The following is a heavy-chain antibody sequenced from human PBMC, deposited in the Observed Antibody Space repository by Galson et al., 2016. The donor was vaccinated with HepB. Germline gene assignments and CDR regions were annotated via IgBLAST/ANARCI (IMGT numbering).Heavy chain of an antibody. Sequence: SVKVSCKASGYTFSSYDISWVRQAPGQGLEWMGWISVYNGNTSYAQKFQGRVTMTTDTSTSTAYMELRSLRSDDTAVYYCARDRFVLVVAATLPDYWGQGTLVTVSS. CDR2: ISVYNGNT. D-gene: IGHD2-15*01. CDR3: ARDRFVLVVAATLPDY. V-gene: IGHV1-18*01. J-gene: IGHJ4*02. CDR1: GYTFSSYD.